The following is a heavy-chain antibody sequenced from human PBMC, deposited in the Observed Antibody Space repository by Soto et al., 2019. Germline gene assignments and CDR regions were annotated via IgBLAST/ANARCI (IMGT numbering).Heavy chain of an antibody. V-gene: IGHV4-39*01. Sequence: SETLSLTCTVSGGSISSSSYYWGWIRQPPGKGLEWIGSIYYSGSTYYNPSLKSRVTISVDTSKNQFSLKLSSVTAADTAVYYCARLVPAAQYYYYYYMDVWGKGTTVTVSS. J-gene: IGHJ6*03. CDR3: ARLVPAAQYYYYYYMDV. CDR1: GGSISSSSYY. D-gene: IGHD2-2*01. CDR2: IYYSGST.